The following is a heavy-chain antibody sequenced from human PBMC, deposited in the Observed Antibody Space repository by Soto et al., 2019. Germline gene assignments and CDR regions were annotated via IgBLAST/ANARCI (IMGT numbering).Heavy chain of an antibody. CDR2: IYYSGST. V-gene: IGHV4-59*08. D-gene: IGHD1-1*01. CDR1: GGSISSYY. Sequence: SETLSLTCTVSGGSISSYYWSWIRQPPGKGLEWIGYIYYSGSTNYNPSLKSRVTISVDTSKNQFSLKLSSVTAADTAVYYCARQVFRRLERPDGNYYYMDVWGKGTTVTVSS. J-gene: IGHJ6*03. CDR3: ARQVFRRLERPDGNYYYMDV.